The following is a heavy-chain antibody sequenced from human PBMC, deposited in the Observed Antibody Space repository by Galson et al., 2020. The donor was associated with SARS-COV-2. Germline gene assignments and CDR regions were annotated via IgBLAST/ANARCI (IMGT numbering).Heavy chain of an antibody. CDR3: ARDVSGGASDI. V-gene: IGHV3-30*04. D-gene: IGHD1-26*01. J-gene: IGHJ3*02. CDR1: GFTFTNYY. CDR2: ISHDGTTN. Sequence: HSAGSLSLSCAASGFTFTNYYIHWVRQAPGKGLEWMAVISHDGTTNVYPDSVKGRSTISRDNTENMLFLQMDSLRADESAVYYCARDVSGGASDIWGQGTMVTVSS.